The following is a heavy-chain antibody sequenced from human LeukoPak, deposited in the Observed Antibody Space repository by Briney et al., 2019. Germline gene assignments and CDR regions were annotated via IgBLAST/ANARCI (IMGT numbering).Heavy chain of an antibody. CDR1: GFTFDDYA. CDR2: ITWNSDSI. V-gene: IGHV3-9*01. J-gene: IGHJ4*02. Sequence: GGSLRLSCAASGFTFDDYAMHWVRQAPGKGLEWVSGITWNSDSIDYADSVKGRFTISRDNTKNTLYLQMNSLRAEDTAVYYCARDRYYVVDYWGQGTLATVSS. CDR3: ARDRYYVVDY. D-gene: IGHD3-10*01.